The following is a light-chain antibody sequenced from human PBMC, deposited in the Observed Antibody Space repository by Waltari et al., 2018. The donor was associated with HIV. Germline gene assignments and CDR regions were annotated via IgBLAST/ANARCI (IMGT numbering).Light chain of an antibody. J-gene: IGLJ3*02. CDR3: LLSYSGGPWV. V-gene: IGLV7-46*01. CDR1: TGAVTSGHY. CDR2: DTK. Sequence: QAVVTQEPSLTVSPGDTVTLTCGSSTGAVTSGHYPYWFQQNPGQAPTTVIYDTKNKPSWTPARFSGSLVGDKAALTLSGAQPEDEADYYCLLSYSGGPWVFGGGTKLTVL.